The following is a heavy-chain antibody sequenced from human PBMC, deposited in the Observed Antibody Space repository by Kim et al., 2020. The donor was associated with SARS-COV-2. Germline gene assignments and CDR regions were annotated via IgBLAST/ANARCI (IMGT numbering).Heavy chain of an antibody. CDR1: GFTFSSYS. J-gene: IGHJ6*02. CDR3: ARNLVGATTYYYYYGMDV. CDR2: ISSSSSYI. V-gene: IGHV3-21*01. D-gene: IGHD1-26*01. Sequence: GGSLRLSCAASGFTFSSYSMNWVRQAPGKGLEWVSSISSSSSYIYYADSVKGQFTISRHNAKNSLYLQMNSLRAEDTAVYYCARNLVGATTYYYYYGMDVWGQGTTVTVSS.